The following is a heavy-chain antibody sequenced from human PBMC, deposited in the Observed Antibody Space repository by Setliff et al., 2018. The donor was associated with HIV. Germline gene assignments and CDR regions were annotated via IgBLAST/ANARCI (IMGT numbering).Heavy chain of an antibody. J-gene: IGHJ4*02. V-gene: IGHV4-4*07. Sequence: SETLSLTCSVSGDSMSGYYWGWIRQPAGKGLEWIGRFYSSGSTNYNPSLKSRVTMSVDTSKNQFSLKLSSVTADDTGIYYCARGPPFADWGQGLLVTVSS. CDR1: GDSMSGYY. CDR2: FYSSGST. CDR3: ARGPPFAD.